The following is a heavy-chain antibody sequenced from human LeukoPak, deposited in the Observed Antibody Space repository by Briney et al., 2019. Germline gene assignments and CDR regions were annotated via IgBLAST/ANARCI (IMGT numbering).Heavy chain of an antibody. V-gene: IGHV4-4*07. Sequence: PSETLSLTCTVSGGCISSYYWSWIRQPAGKGLEWIERIYTSGSTNYNPSLKSRVTMSVDTSKNQFSLKLSSVTAADTAVYYCARELPTMVRGVIITSHYYYYMDVWGKGTTVTISS. CDR1: GGCISSYY. D-gene: IGHD3-10*01. J-gene: IGHJ6*03. CDR2: IYTSGST. CDR3: ARELPTMVRGVIITSHYYYYMDV.